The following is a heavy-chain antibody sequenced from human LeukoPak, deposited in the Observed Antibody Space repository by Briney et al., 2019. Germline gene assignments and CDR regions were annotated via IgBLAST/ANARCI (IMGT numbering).Heavy chain of an antibody. CDR3: AREWFGGFGSMDV. V-gene: IGHV1-46*01. CDR2: INPSGGRT. CDR1: GYTFTSYY. J-gene: IGHJ6*02. Sequence: ASVKVSCKASGYTFTSYYMHWVRQAPGQGLEWMGIINPSGGRTKYAQKFQGRVTMTRDTSTSTVYMELSSLRSEDTAVYYCAREWFGGFGSMDVWGQGTTVTVSS. D-gene: IGHD3-10*01.